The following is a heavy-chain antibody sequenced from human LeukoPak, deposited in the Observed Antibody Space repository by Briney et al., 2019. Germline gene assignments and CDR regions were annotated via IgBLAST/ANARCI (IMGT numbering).Heavy chain of an antibody. CDR3: ARANYYDSSGYSRGAFDI. CDR1: GYSLSSGFY. CDR2: IFHSGST. Sequence: PSETLSLTCSVSGYSLSSGFYWGWIRQPPGKGLEWIGSIFHSGSTYYNPSLKSRVTISVDTSKKQFSLKLSSVTAADTAVYYCARANYYDSSGYSRGAFDIWGQGTMVTVSS. V-gene: IGHV4-38-2*02. J-gene: IGHJ3*02. D-gene: IGHD3-22*01.